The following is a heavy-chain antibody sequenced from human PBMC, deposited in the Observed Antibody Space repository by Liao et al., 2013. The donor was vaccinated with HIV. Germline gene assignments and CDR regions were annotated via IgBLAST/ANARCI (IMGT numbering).Heavy chain of an antibody. V-gene: IGHV4-4*07. J-gene: IGHJ4*02. CDR2: IYTSGNT. CDR1: GGSINNHY. D-gene: IGHD7-27*01. Sequence: QMQLQESGPGLVKPSETLSLTCAVSGGSINNHYWNWIRQPAGRGLEWIGRIYTSGNTNYNPSLKSRVTMSVDTSKNQFSLKLTSVTAADTAVYYCARVGAGTNWGWTWHFDHWGQGTLVTVSS. CDR3: ARVGAGTNWGWTWHFDH.